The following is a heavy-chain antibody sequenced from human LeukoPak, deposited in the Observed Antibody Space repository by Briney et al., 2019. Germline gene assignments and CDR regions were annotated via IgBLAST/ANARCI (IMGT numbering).Heavy chain of an antibody. V-gene: IGHV3-74*01. CDR1: GFTFSSYW. D-gene: IGHD3-3*01. CDR2: INSDGSST. J-gene: IGHJ4*02. CDR3: ARARVRSGFSFVDY. Sequence: HSGGSLRLSCAASGFTFSSYWMHWVRQAPGKGLLWVSRINSDGSSTSYADSVKGRFTISRDNAKNTLYLQMNSLRAEDTAVYYCARARVRSGFSFVDYWGQGTLVTVSS.